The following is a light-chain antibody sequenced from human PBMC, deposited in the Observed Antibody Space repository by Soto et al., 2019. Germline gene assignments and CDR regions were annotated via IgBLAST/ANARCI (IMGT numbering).Light chain of an antibody. V-gene: IGKV1-39*01. CDR1: QSIGNY. Sequence: DIQMTQSPSSLSASVGDRLTITCRASQSIGNYLNWYQQKPGKAPKLLIYGAPGLQSGVPSRFSGSGSGTDFTLTISSLQPEDFASYYCHQAYSSPRTFGQGTKVEVK. CDR2: GAP. CDR3: HQAYSSPRT. J-gene: IGKJ1*01.